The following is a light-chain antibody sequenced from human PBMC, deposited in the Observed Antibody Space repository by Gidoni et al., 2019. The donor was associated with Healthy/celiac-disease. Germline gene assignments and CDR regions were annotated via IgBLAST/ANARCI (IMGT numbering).Light chain of an antibody. V-gene: IGKV4-1*01. Sequence: SAMTQSPDSRAVSLGERATINCKSSPSVLYSSNNKNYLAWYQQKPGQPPKLLIYWASTRESGVPDRFSGSGSGTDFTLTISSLQAEDVAVYYCQQYYSTLWTFGQGTKVEIK. CDR3: QQYYSTLWT. CDR1: PSVLYSSNNKNY. J-gene: IGKJ1*01. CDR2: WAS.